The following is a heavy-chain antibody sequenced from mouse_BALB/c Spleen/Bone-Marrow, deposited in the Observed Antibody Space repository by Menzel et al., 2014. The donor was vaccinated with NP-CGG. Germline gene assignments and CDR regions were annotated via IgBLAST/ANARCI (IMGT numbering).Heavy chain of an antibody. D-gene: IGHD3-2*01. CDR3: ARGTARDMMDY. Sequence: QVQLQQSGTELVKPGASVNLSCKASGYTFTSYWIHWVKQRPGQGLEWIGEIHPSNGRTNYSEKFKTKATLTVDKSSTTAHMQLRSLTSEDSAVYYCARGTARDMMDYWGQGTSVTVSS. CDR2: IHPSNGRT. J-gene: IGHJ4*01. CDR1: GYTFTSYW. V-gene: IGHV1S81*02.